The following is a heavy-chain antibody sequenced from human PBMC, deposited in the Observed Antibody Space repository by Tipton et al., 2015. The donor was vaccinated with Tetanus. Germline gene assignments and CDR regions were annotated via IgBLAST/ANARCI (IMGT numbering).Heavy chain of an antibody. D-gene: IGHD6-13*01. CDR1: GGSISSYY. CDR3: ACNPNIAAAGTGEDSVWFDP. V-gene: IGHV4-59*01. Sequence: LRLSCTVSGGSISSYYWSWIRQPPGKGLEWIGYIYYSGSTNYNPSLKSRVTISVDTSKNQFSLKLSSVTAADTAVYYCACNPNIAAAGTGEDSVWFDPWGQGTLVPVSP. CDR2: IYYSGST. J-gene: IGHJ5*02.